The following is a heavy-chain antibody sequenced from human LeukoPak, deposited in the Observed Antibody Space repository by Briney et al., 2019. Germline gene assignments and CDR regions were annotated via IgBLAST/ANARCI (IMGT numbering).Heavy chain of an antibody. CDR1: GGSISSYY. V-gene: IGHV4-4*07. CDR3: ARGEYSSGYYYYYMDV. D-gene: IGHD6-19*01. Sequence: SETLSLICTVSGGSISSYYWSWIRQPAGKGLVWIGRIYTSGSTNYYPSHKNRVAMSVDASKNQTALKLSSVTAADTAVDYCARGEYSSGYYYYYMDVWGKGTTVTISS. CDR2: IYTSGST. J-gene: IGHJ6*03.